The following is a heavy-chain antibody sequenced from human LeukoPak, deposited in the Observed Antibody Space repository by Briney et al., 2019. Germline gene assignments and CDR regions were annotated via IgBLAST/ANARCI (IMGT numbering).Heavy chain of an antibody. CDR2: IYYRGDT. J-gene: IGHJ1*01. Sequence: SETLSLTCTVSADSFSRSGFYWGWIRQPPGRGLDRIASIYYRGDTYYNPSLQSRVTISVDTSKSQFSLKLRSVTAADTAVYYCARQLGSSIEHWGQGTLVTVSS. V-gene: IGHV4-39*01. CDR3: ARQLGSSIEH. CDR1: ADSFSRSGFY. D-gene: IGHD6-6*01.